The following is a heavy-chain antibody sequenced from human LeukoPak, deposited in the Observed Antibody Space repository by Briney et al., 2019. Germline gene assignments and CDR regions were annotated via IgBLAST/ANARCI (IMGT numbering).Heavy chain of an antibody. CDR2: ISGSGGST. J-gene: IGHJ4*02. D-gene: IGHD7-27*01. CDR3: AKCGDSIRPQLLRLDY. V-gene: IGHV3-23*01. CDR1: GFTFSSYA. Sequence: PGGSLRLSCAASGFTFSSYAMSWVRQAPGKGLEWVSAISGSGGSTYYADSVKGRFTISRDNSKNTLYLQMNSLRAEDTAVYYCAKCGDSIRPQLLRLDYWGQGTLVTVSS.